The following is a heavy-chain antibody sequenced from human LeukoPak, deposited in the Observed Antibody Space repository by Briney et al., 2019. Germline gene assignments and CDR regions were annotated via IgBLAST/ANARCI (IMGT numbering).Heavy chain of an antibody. D-gene: IGHD2-2*02. CDR2: ISYDGSNK. V-gene: IGHV3-30*18. CDR1: GFTFSSYG. CDR3: AKDGSTSCYN. Sequence: GGSLRLPCAASGFTFSSYGMHWVRQAPGKGLEWVAVISYDGSNKYYADSVKGRFTISRDNSKNTLYLQMNSLRAEDTAVYYCAKDGSTSCYNWGQGTLVTVSS. J-gene: IGHJ4*02.